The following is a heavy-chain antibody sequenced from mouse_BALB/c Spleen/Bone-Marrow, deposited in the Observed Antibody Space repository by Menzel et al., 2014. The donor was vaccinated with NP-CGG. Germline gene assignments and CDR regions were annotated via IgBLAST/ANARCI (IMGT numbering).Heavy chain of an antibody. CDR3: TRRRNLDHYDMDY. CDR2: ISSGGGYT. J-gene: IGHJ4*01. D-gene: IGHD4-1*01. V-gene: IGHV5-6*03. CDR1: GFTFSTYG. Sequence: EVQGVESGGGLVKPGGSLKLSCAASGFTFSTYGMSWVRQTPDKRLEWVATISSGGGYTYYPDSVKGRFTISRDNANNTLYLQMHSLKSEDTAMYYCTRRRNLDHYDMDYWGQGTPVTGSS.